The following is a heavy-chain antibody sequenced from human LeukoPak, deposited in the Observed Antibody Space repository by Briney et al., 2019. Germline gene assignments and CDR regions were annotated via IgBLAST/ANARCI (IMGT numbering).Heavy chain of an antibody. Sequence: PGGSLRLSCAASGFTFSSYAMTWVRQAPGKGLEWVSVISGTGVGTYYSDSVKGRFTISRDNSKNTLYLQMNSLRAEDTAVYYCAKSPGRGPSSFDYWGQGTLVTVSS. CDR1: GFTFSSYA. J-gene: IGHJ4*02. D-gene: IGHD1-26*01. CDR3: AKSPGRGPSSFDY. CDR2: ISGTGVGT. V-gene: IGHV3-23*01.